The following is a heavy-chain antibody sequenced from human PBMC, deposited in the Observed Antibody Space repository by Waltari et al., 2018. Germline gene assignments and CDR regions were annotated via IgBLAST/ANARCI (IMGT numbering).Heavy chain of an antibody. Sequence: QVQLVQSGAEVKKPGSSVKVSCKASGGTFSSYAISWVRQAPGQGLEWMGGIIPMLGTANYAQKCQGRVTITADESTSTAYMELSSLRSEDTAVYYCARSRIWCSSTSCAYYYYYGMDVWGQGTTVTVSS. J-gene: IGHJ6*02. D-gene: IGHD2-2*01. CDR3: ARSRIWCSSTSCAYYYYYGMDV. CDR2: IIPMLGTA. CDR1: GGTFSSYA. V-gene: IGHV1-69*01.